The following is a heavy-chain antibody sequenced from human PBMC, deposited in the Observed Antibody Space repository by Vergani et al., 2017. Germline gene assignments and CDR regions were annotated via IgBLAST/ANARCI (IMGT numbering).Heavy chain of an antibody. J-gene: IGHJ4*02. Sequence: VQLVQSGAEVKKPGSSVKVSCKASGGTFSSYAISWVRQMPGKGLEWMGMIYPGDSDTRYSPSFQGQVTISADKSISTAYLQWSSLKASDTAMYYCARLRSSGLSEFGYWGQGTLVTVSS. CDR2: IYPGDSDT. V-gene: IGHV5-51*01. CDR3: ARLRSSGLSEFGY. D-gene: IGHD2-15*01. CDR1: GGTFSSYA.